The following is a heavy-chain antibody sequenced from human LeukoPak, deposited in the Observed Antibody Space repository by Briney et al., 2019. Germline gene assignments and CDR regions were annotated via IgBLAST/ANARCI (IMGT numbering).Heavy chain of an antibody. CDR1: GFTFSSYS. J-gene: IGHJ4*02. CDR2: ISSSSSYI. D-gene: IGHD1-26*01. V-gene: IGHV3-21*01. CDR3: ARGQLVGATISDY. Sequence: PGGSLRLSCAASGFTFSSYSMNWVRQAPGKGLEWVSSISSSSSYIYYADSVKGRFTISRDNAKNSLYLQMNSLRAEDTAVYYCARGQLVGATISDYWGQGTLVTVSS.